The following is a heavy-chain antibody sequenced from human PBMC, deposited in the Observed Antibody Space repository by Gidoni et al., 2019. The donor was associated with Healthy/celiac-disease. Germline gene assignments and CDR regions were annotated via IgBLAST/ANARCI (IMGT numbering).Heavy chain of an antibody. Sequence: EVQLLESGGGLVQPGGSLRLSCAASGFPFSRYAMSWVRQAPGKGLEWVSAIRGSGGSTYYADSVKGRFTISRDNSKNTLYLQMNSLRAEDTAVYYCAKDPGDIVVVPAAMGYGMDVWGQGTTVTVSS. CDR2: IRGSGGST. CDR3: AKDPGDIVVVPAAMGYGMDV. V-gene: IGHV3-23*01. J-gene: IGHJ6*02. CDR1: GFPFSRYA. D-gene: IGHD2-2*01.